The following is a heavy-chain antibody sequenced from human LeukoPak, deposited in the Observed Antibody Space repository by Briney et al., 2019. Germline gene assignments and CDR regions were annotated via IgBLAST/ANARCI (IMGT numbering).Heavy chain of an antibody. Sequence: PGGSLRLSCAASGFTFTNFGMHWVRQAPGKGLQWVAVISYDGSYKSYAESVKGRFTISRDNSKNTQYLQMNSLRPEDTAVYYCAKDSGPKGNEYFQHWGQGTLVTVSS. CDR2: ISYDGSYK. CDR3: AKDSGPKGNEYFQH. V-gene: IGHV3-30*18. CDR1: GFTFTNFG. J-gene: IGHJ1*01. D-gene: IGHD3-10*01.